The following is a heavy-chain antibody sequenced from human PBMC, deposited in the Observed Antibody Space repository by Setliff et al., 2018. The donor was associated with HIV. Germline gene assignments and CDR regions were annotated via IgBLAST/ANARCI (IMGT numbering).Heavy chain of an antibody. V-gene: IGHV4-34*01. Sequence: PSETLSLTCAVYGESFSGFYWNWIRQPPGKGLEWIGYIYYSGSTYYNPSLKSRVTMSVDTSKSQFSLKLSSVTAADTALYYCARGSDYIWGNYRFPFDYWGQGTLVTVSS. CDR3: ARGSDYIWGNYRFPFDY. D-gene: IGHD3-16*02. CDR1: GESFSGFY. J-gene: IGHJ4*02. CDR2: IYYSGST.